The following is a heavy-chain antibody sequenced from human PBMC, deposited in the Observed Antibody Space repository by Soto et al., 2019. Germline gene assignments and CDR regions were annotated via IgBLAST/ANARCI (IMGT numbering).Heavy chain of an antibody. CDR2: ISGSGSST. Sequence: GGSLRLSCAASGLTFSSYDMSWVRQAPGKGLEWASGISGSGSSTYYADPVKGRFTISRDNSKKTLYLQMNSLRVEDTAVYYCASRYYYDSSGYPIDYWGQGTLVTVSS. V-gene: IGHV3-23*01. J-gene: IGHJ4*02. CDR3: ASRYYYDSSGYPIDY. D-gene: IGHD3-22*01. CDR1: GLTFSSYD.